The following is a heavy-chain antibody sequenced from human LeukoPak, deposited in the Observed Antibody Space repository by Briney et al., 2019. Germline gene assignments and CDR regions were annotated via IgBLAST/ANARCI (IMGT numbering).Heavy chain of an antibody. D-gene: IGHD1-26*01. J-gene: IGHJ5*02. CDR3: AREWVEAKWFDP. V-gene: IGHV4-4*09. CDR2: IYTSGST. Sequence: SESLSLTRAVSVGSISRYYWSWVRQPPGKGLEGIGYIYTSGSTNYNPSLKSRVNISLDTSKKQFSPKMCSLTAADPAVYYCAREWVEAKWFDPWGKGTLVTVSS. CDR1: VGSISRYY.